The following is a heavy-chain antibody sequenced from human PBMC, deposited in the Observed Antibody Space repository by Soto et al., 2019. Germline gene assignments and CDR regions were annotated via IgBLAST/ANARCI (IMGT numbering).Heavy chain of an antibody. J-gene: IGHJ3*02. V-gene: IGHV3-23*01. D-gene: IGHD3-22*01. CDR2: ISGSGGST. CDR3: ATPGYYDSSGYADAFDI. Sequence: GGSLRLSCAASGFTFSSYAMSWVRQAPGKGLEWVSAISGSGGSTYYADSVTGRFTISRDNSKNTLYLQMNSLRAEDTAVYYCATPGYYDSSGYADAFDIWGQGTMVTVSS. CDR1: GFTFSSYA.